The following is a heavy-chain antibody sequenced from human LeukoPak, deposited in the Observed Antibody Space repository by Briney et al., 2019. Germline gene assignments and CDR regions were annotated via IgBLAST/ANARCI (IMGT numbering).Heavy chain of an antibody. V-gene: IGHV3-7*01. CDR3: ARPPAPLHYYDSSGYHKADDY. D-gene: IGHD3-22*01. CDR2: IKQDGSEK. CDR1: GFNFNSCW. J-gene: IGHJ4*02. Sequence: GGSLRLSCAASGFNFNSCWMSWVRQAPGKGLEWVANIKQDGSEKYYVDSVKGRFTISRDNAKNSLYLQMNSLRAEDTAVYYCARPPAPLHYYDSSGYHKADDYWGQGTLVTVSS.